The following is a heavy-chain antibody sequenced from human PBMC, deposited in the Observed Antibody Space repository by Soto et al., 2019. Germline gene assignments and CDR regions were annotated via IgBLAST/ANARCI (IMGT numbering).Heavy chain of an antibody. Sequence: GGSLRLSCAASGFTFSSYAMSWVRQAPGKGLEWVSAISGSGGSTYYADSVKGRFTISRDNSKNTLYLQMNSLRAEDTAVYYCANDRDILTGYSYYFDYWGQGTLVTVSS. J-gene: IGHJ4*02. CDR2: ISGSGGST. CDR1: GFTFSSYA. CDR3: ANDRDILTGYSYYFDY. V-gene: IGHV3-23*01. D-gene: IGHD3-9*01.